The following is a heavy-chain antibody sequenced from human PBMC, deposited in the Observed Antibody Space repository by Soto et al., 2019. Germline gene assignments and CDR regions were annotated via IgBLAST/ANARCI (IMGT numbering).Heavy chain of an antibody. Sequence: EVQLLESGGGLVQPGGSLRLSCAASGFIFRSYAMSWVRQAPGKGLEWVSAIGGGGSSTYYADSVKGRFTISRDNSKNTLYLQMNSLRAEDTAVYYCAKAARDPDYAFWSGYGYSYVHFDYWGQGTLVTVSS. CDR3: AKAARDPDYAFWSGYGYSYVHFDY. D-gene: IGHD3-3*01. J-gene: IGHJ4*02. CDR2: IGGGGSST. CDR1: GFIFRSYA. V-gene: IGHV3-23*01.